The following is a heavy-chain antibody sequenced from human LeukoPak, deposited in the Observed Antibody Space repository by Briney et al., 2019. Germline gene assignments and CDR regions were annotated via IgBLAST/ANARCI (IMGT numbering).Heavy chain of an antibody. D-gene: IGHD3-3*01. J-gene: IGHJ4*02. Sequence: SETLSLTCTVSGGSINSNNYYWGWIRQPPGKGLEWIGSIYSSGSAYYNPSLKSRVTISVDASKNQFSLRLSSVTAADTAVYYCQSRYLEWLLEYWGQGTLVTVSS. V-gene: IGHV4-39*01. CDR3: QSRYLEWLLEY. CDR2: IYSSGSA. CDR1: GGSINSNNYY.